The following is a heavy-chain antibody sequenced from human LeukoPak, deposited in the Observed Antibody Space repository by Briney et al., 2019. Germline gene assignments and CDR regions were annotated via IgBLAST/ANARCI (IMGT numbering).Heavy chain of an antibody. CDR3: ARLLDSNVLLWFGDHFDY. V-gene: IGHV4-39*01. D-gene: IGHD3-10*01. CDR1: GGSISSSSYY. Sequence: SETLSLTCTVSGGSISSSSYYWGWIRQPPGKGLEWIGSIYYSGSTYYNPSLKSRVTISVDTSKNQFSLKLSSVTAADTAVYYCARLLDSNVLLWFGDHFDYWGQGTLVTVSS. CDR2: IYYSGST. J-gene: IGHJ4*02.